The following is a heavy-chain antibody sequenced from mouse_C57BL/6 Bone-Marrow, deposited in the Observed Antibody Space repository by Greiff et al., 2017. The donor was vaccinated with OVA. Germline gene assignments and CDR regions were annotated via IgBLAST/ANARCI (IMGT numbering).Heavy chain of an antibody. CDR3: ARSGDDNYFDD. CDR1: GYAFTNYL. J-gene: IGHJ2*01. CDR2: INPGSGGT. D-gene: IGHD2-12*01. V-gene: IGHV1-54*01. Sequence: VKLQQSGAELVRPGTSVKVSCKASGYAFTNYLIEWVKQRPGQGLEWIGVINPGSGGTNYNEKFKGKATLTADKSSSTAYMQLSSLTSEDSAVYFCARSGDDNYFDDWGQGTTLTVSS.